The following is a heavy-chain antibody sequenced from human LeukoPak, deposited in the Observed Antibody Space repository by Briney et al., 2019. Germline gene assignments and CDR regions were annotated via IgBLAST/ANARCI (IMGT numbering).Heavy chain of an antibody. J-gene: IGHJ4*02. V-gene: IGHV1-8*01. CDR2: MNPNSGNT. CDR1: GYTFTSYD. CDR3: ASADGDRHPPSIDY. D-gene: IGHD4-17*01. Sequence: ASVKVSCKASGYTFTSYDINWVRQATGQGLEWMGWMNPNSGNTGYAQKFQGRVTMTRNTSISTAYMELSSLRSGDTAVYYCASADGDRHPPSIDYWGQGTLVTVSS.